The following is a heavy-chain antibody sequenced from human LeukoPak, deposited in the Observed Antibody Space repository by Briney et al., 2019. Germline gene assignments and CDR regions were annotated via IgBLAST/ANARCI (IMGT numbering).Heavy chain of an antibody. Sequence: PGGSLRLSCAASGFTFSSYWMSWVRQAPGKGLEWVANIKQDGSEKYYVDSVKGRFTISRDNAKHSLYLQMNSLRAEDTAVYYCARARGFVVVVAATYYFDYWGQGTLVTVSS. D-gene: IGHD2-15*01. J-gene: IGHJ4*02. V-gene: IGHV3-7*01. CDR2: IKQDGSEK. CDR3: ARARGFVVVVAATYYFDY. CDR1: GFTFSSYW.